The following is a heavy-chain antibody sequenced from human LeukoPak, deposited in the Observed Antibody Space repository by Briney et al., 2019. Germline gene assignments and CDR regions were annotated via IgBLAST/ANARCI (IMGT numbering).Heavy chain of an antibody. D-gene: IGHD1-26*01. CDR3: ARRIVGATTNWFDP. J-gene: IGHJ5*02. CDR2: IYYSGST. V-gene: IGHV4-31*03. Sequence: PSQTLSLTCTVSGGSIGSGGYYWSWIRQHPGKGLEWIGYIYYSGSTYYNPSLKSRVTISVDTSKNQFSLKLSSVTAADTAVYYCARRIVGATTNWFDPWGQGTLVTVSS. CDR1: GGSIGSGGYY.